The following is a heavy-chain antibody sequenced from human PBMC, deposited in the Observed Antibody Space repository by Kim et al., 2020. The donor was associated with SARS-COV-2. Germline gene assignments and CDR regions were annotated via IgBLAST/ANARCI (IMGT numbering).Heavy chain of an antibody. Sequence: SETLSLTCTVSGGSISSSSYYWGWIRQPPGKGLEWIGSIYYSGSTYYNPSLKSRVTISVDTSKNQFSLKLSSVTAADTAVYYCARLRREGWFGDGWFDPWGQGTLVTVSS. CDR1: GGSISSSSYY. J-gene: IGHJ5*02. CDR2: IYYSGST. CDR3: ARLRREGWFGDGWFDP. D-gene: IGHD3-10*01. V-gene: IGHV4-39*01.